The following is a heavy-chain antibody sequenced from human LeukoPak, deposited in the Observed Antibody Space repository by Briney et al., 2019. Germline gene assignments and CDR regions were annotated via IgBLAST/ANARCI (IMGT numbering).Heavy chain of an antibody. CDR3: ARGYCSSTSCYAGRYYYYYMDV. J-gene: IGHJ6*03. CDR1: GFTFNFFA. Sequence: GGSLRLSCAASGFTFNFFAMHWVRQAPGKGLEWVASLGKDGRHISYAESVKGRFTGSRDNAKNSLYLQMNSLRAEDTAVYYCARGYCSSTSCYAGRYYYYYMDVWGKGTTVTISS. D-gene: IGHD2-2*01. CDR2: LGKDGRHI. V-gene: IGHV3-30*02.